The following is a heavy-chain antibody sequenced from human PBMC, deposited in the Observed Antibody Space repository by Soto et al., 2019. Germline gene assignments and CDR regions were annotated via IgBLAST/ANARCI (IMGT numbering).Heavy chain of an antibody. D-gene: IGHD3-22*01. J-gene: IGHJ6*02. CDR1: GGSISSGGYS. CDR3: ARHDVSTLITMIVGPYGMDV. Sequence: PSETLSLTCAVSGGSISSGGYSWSWIRQPPGKGLEWIGYIYHSGSTYYNPSLKSRVTISVDRSKNQFSLKLSSVTAADTAVYYCARHDVSTLITMIVGPYGMDVWGQGTTVTVSS. V-gene: IGHV4-30-2*01. CDR2: IYHSGST.